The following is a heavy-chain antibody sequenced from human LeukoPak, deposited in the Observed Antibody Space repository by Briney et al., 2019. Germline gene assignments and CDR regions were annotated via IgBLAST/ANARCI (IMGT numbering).Heavy chain of an antibody. Sequence: GGSLRLSCAASGFTFSSYAMSWVRQAPGKGLEWVSAISGSGGSTYYADSVKGRFTISRDNSKNTLYLQMNSLRAEDTAVYYCARSTRGCHGCYFDYWGQGTLVTVSS. CDR2: ISGSGGST. D-gene: IGHD1-1*01. CDR3: ARSTRGCHGCYFDY. CDR1: GFTFSSYA. V-gene: IGHV3-23*01. J-gene: IGHJ4*02.